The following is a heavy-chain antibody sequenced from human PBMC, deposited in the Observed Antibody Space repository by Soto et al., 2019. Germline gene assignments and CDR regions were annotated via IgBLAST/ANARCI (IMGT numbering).Heavy chain of an antibody. V-gene: IGHV4-59*08. CDR1: GGSIDGYN. D-gene: IGHD3-10*01. CDR3: ARQGIGNLHGLVDV. J-gene: IGHJ6*02. CDR2: VYYNGGS. Sequence: QVQLQESGPGLVKPSETLSLTCTVSGGSIDGYNCAWIRQPPGKALEWVGYVYYNGGSSYNPPLKSRVTLSMDTSKSQFSLQLRSVTAADTAVYYCARQGIGNLHGLVDVWGRGTTVTVSS.